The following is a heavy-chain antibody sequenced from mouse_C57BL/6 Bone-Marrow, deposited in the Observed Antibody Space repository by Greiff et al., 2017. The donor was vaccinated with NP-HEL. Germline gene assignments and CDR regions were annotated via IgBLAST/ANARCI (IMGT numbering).Heavy chain of an antibody. CDR1: GFTFNDDY. J-gene: IGHJ2*01. CDR2: INPENGDT. Sequence: VQLQQSGPELVRPGASVKMSCTASGFTFNDDYMHWVKQRPGQGLEWIGWINPENGDTDYASKFQGKATITADTSSNTAYLQLRSLTSEDTAVYYCASGAAYFADWGQGTTVTVSS. CDR3: ASGAAYFAD. V-gene: IGHV14-4*01.